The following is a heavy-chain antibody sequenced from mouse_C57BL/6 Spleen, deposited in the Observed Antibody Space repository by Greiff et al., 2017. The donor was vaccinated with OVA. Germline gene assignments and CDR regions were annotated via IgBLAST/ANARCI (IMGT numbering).Heavy chain of an antibody. CDR3: AREGEMGLRNFDV. CDR1: GYAFSSYW. D-gene: IGHD1-1*01. Sequence: ESGAELVKPGASVKISCKASGYAFSSYWMNWVKQRPGKGLEWIGQIYPGDGDTNYNGKFKGKATLTADKSSSTAYMQLSSLTSEDSAVYFCAREGEMGLRNFDVWGTGTTVTVSS. J-gene: IGHJ1*03. CDR2: IYPGDGDT. V-gene: IGHV1-80*01.